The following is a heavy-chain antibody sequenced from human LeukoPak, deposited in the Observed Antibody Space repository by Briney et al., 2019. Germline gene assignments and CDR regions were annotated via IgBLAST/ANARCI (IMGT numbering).Heavy chain of an antibody. V-gene: IGHV3-7*05. D-gene: IGHD4-17*01. CDR3: ARHLSGDDI. CDR1: GFSFSGHW. Sequence: PGGSLRLSCAASGFSFSGHWMSWVRQAPGKGLEWVANIKQDGSDKDYVDSVKGRFTISRDNSKNTLYLQMNTLRAEDTAVYYCARHLSGDDIWGQGTMVTVSS. CDR2: IKQDGSDK. J-gene: IGHJ3*02.